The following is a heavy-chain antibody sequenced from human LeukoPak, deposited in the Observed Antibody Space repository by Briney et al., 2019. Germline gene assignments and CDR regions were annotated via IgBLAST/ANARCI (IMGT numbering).Heavy chain of an antibody. Sequence: GGSLRLSCAASGFTFSSYEMNWVRQAPGKGLEWVSYISSSGSTIYYADSVKGRFTISRDNAKNSLYLQMNSLRAEDTAVYYCARDHEVAGTWGYWGQGTLVTVSS. CDR2: ISSSGSTI. V-gene: IGHV3-48*03. D-gene: IGHD6-19*01. CDR1: GFTFSSYE. CDR3: ARDHEVAGTWGY. J-gene: IGHJ4*02.